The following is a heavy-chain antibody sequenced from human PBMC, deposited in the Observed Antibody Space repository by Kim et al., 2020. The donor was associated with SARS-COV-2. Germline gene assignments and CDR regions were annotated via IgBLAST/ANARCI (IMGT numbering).Heavy chain of an antibody. CDR2: ISYSSRII. CDR3: ARGNGDYYPFAY. Sequence: GGSLRLSCAASGFTFNNYGMNWVRQAPGKGLEWVSYISYSSRIIYYVDSVKGRFTISRDNAKNSLYLQMNSLRDEDTAVYYCARGNGDYYPFAYGGQGTLVTVAS. CDR1: GFTFNNYG. V-gene: IGHV3-48*02. D-gene: IGHD4-17*01. J-gene: IGHJ4*02.